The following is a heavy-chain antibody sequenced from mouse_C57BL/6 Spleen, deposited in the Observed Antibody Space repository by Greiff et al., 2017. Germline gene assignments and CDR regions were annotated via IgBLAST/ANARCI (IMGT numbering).Heavy chain of an antibody. Sequence: VQLQQPGAELVKPGASVTLSCKASGYTFTSYWMHWVKQRPGQGLEWIGMIHPNSGSTNYNEKFKSKATLTVDKSSSTAYIQLSSLTSKDSAVYYCAREGYDYDFAYWGQGTLGTVSA. V-gene: IGHV1-64*01. CDR3: AREGYDYDFAY. CDR1: GYTFTSYW. J-gene: IGHJ3*01. D-gene: IGHD2-4*01. CDR2: IHPNSGST.